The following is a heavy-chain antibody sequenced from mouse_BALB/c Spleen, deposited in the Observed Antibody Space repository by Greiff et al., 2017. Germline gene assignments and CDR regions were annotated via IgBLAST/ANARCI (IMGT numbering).Heavy chain of an antibody. J-gene: IGHJ3*01. CDR2: ISYSGST. CDR1: GYSITSDYA. CDR3: ARGGSSYWFAY. D-gene: IGHD1-1*01. V-gene: IGHV3-2*02. Sequence: DVKLQESGPGLVKPSQSLSLTCTVTGYSITSDYAWNWIRQFPGNKLEWMGYISYSGSTSYNPSLKSRISITRDTSKNQFFLQLNSVTTEDTATYYCARGGSSYWFAYWGQGTLVTVSA.